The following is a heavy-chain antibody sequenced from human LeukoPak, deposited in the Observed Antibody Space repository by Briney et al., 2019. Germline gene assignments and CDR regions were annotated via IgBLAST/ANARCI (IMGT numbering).Heavy chain of an antibody. CDR2: ISYDGSNK. CDR1: GFTFSSYA. V-gene: IGHV3-30-3*01. J-gene: IGHJ4*02. Sequence: PGRSLRLSCAASGFTFSSYAMHWVRQAPGKGLEWVAVISYDGSNKYYADSVKGRFTIPRDNSKNTLYLQMNSLRAEDTAVYYCARDEAAGDYWGQGTLVTVSS. D-gene: IGHD6-13*01. CDR3: ARDEAAGDY.